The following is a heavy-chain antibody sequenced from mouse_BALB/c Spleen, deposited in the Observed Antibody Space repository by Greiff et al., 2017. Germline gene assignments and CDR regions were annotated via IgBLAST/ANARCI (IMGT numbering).Heavy chain of an antibody. CDR2: SRNKANDYTT. CDR1: GFTFSDFY. D-gene: IGHD1-1*01. V-gene: IGHV7-1*02. CDR3: ARDAPYYYGSSSSWFAY. J-gene: IGHJ3*01. Sequence: EVQLVESGGGLVQPGGSLRLSCATSGFTFSDFYMEWVRQPPGKRLEWIAASRNKANDYTTEYSASVKGRFIVSRDTSQSILYLQMNALRAEDTAIYYCARDAPYYYGSSSSWFAYWGQGTLVTVSA.